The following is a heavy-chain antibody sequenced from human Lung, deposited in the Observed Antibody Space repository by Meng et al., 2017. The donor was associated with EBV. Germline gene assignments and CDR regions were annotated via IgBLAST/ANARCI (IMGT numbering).Heavy chain of an antibody. CDR3: ARRRGGSGRDC. J-gene: IGHJ4*02. D-gene: IGHD3-10*01. Sequence: LPEAAPGLVNPSDTLSLPCTVSAVSNSSNGYYWGWVRPPPGKGLEWIGAIYQRGSTSYNPSLQSRVTMFVDTSKNQFSLMLTSVTATDTAVYYCARRRGGSGRDCWGQGTLVTVSS. V-gene: IGHV4-39*01. CDR1: AVSNSSNGYY. CDR2: IYQRGST.